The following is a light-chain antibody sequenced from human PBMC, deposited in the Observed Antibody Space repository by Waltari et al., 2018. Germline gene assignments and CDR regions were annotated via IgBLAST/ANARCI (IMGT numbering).Light chain of an antibody. J-gene: IGKJ2*02. CDR3: QQYNNWPPCT. V-gene: IGKV3-15*01. Sequence: EVVMTQSPATLSVSPGERVTLSCRASQSVTTNLAWYQQKPCQAPRLLIYGAATRATGVPTRFSGSGSGTEFTLTISSLQSEDLAVYYCQQYNNWPPCTFGQGTKLEIK. CDR1: QSVTTN. CDR2: GAA.